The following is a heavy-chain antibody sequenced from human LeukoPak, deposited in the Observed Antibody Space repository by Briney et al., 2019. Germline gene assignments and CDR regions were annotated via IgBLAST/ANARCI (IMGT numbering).Heavy chain of an antibody. D-gene: IGHD3-22*01. CDR1: GFTFNSYA. CDR3: AKLDYYDTH. V-gene: IGHV3-23*01. J-gene: IGHJ4*02. CDR2: ITGSSAST. Sequence: GGSLRLSCAASGFTFNSYAMSWVRQAPGKGLEWVSSITGSSASTYYADSVKGRFTISRDNSKNTPYLQMNSLRAEDMAVYFCAKLDYYDTHWGQGTLVTVSS.